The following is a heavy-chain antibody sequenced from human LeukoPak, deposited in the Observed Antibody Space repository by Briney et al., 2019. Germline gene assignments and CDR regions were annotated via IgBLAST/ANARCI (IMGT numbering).Heavy chain of an antibody. CDR1: GGSISTYY. Sequence: SETLSLTCTVSGGSISTYYWSWIRQPPGKGLEWIGYIYYSGSTKYNPSLKSRVTISVDTSKNQFSLKLSSVTAADTAVYYCARHKLRYFRGGLFDYWGQGTLVTVSS. V-gene: IGHV4-59*01. CDR3: ARHKLRYFRGGLFDY. J-gene: IGHJ4*02. CDR2: IYYSGST. D-gene: IGHD3-9*01.